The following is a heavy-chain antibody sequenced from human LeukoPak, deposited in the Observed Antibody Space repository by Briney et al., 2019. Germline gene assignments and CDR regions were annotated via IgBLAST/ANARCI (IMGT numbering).Heavy chain of an antibody. D-gene: IGHD6-13*01. J-gene: IGHJ6*02. CDR1: GFTFSSYW. V-gene: IGHV3-7*01. CDR3: ARVIAAAVSVYYYYYYGMDV. CDR2: IKQDGSEK. Sequence: GGSLRLSYAASGFTFSSYWMSWVRQAPGKGLEWVANIKQDGSEKYYVDSVKGRFTISRDNAKNSLYLQMNSLRAEDTAVYYCARVIAAAVSVYYYYYYGMDVWGQGTTVTVSS.